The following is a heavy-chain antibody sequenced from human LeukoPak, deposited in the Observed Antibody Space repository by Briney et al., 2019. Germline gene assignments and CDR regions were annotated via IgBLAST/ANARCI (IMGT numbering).Heavy chain of an antibody. V-gene: IGHV1-2*02. CDR3: ARDRNSGSSLDI. CDR1: GYTFTGYY. CDR2: IYPYSGDT. D-gene: IGHD6-6*01. Sequence: ASVKVSCKASGYTFTGYYIHWVRQAPGRGLEWMGWIYPYSGDTNYAQNFQGRVTMTRDTSISTAYVELSSLKSDDTAVYYCARDRNSGSSLDIWGQGTMLTVSS. J-gene: IGHJ3*02.